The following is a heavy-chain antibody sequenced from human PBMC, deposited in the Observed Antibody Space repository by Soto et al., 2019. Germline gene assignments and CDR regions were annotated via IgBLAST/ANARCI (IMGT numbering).Heavy chain of an antibody. Sequence: GGSLRLSCAASGFTFSSYAMSWVRQAPGKGLEWVSAISGSGGSTYYADSVKGRFTISRDNSKNTLYLQMTSLRAEDTAVYYCAKGPVAPRPSRAFDYWGQGTLVTVSS. J-gene: IGHJ4*02. CDR3: AKGPVAPRPSRAFDY. CDR2: ISGSGGST. V-gene: IGHV3-23*01. D-gene: IGHD6-19*01. CDR1: GFTFSSYA.